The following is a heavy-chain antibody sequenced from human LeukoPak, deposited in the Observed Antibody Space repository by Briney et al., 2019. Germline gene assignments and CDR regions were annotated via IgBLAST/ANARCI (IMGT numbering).Heavy chain of an antibody. D-gene: IGHD5-18*01. CDR3: AGSPGYSYGTFDY. CDR2: INHRRST. Sequence: SETLSLTCAVYGGSFSGYYWTWIRQPPGKGLEWIGEINHRRSTKYSPSLKSRVTISVDTSKNQFSLKLSSVTAADTAVYYCAGSPGYSYGTFDYWGQGPLVTVSS. V-gene: IGHV4-34*01. CDR1: GGSFSGYY. J-gene: IGHJ4*02.